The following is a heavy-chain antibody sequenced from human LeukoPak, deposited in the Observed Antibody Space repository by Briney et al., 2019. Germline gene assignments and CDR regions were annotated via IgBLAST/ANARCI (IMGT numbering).Heavy chain of an antibody. Sequence: GASVKVSCKASGYTFTSYYMHWVRQAPGQGLEWMGIINPSGGSTSYAQKFQGRVTITADESTSTAYMELSSLRSEDTAVYYCARDFFNSSGYYYAFDYWGQGTLVTVSS. J-gene: IGHJ4*02. CDR1: GYTFTSYY. CDR3: ARDFFNSSGYYYAFDY. D-gene: IGHD3-22*01. V-gene: IGHV1-46*01. CDR2: INPSGGST.